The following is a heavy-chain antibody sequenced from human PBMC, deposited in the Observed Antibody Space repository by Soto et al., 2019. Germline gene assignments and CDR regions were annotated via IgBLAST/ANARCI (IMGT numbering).Heavy chain of an antibody. J-gene: IGHJ6*02. Sequence: SQTLSLTCAISGDSVSSNSAAWNWIRQSPSRGLEWLGRTYYRSKWYNDYAVSVKSRITINPDTSKNQFSLQLNSVTPEDTAVYYCARERPDYYDSSGYVYYYYGMDVWGQGTTVTVSS. CDR1: GDSVSSNSAA. CDR2: TYYRSKWYN. D-gene: IGHD3-22*01. V-gene: IGHV6-1*01. CDR3: ARERPDYYDSSGYVYYYYGMDV.